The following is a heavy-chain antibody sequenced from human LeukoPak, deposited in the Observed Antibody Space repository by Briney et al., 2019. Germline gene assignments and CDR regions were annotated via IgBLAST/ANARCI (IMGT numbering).Heavy chain of an antibody. CDR3: ARRDYGVKHFDY. CDR2: IYPGDSDT. V-gene: IGHV5-51*01. Sequence: GESLKISCKGSGYSFTSYWIAWVRQMPGKGLEWMGIIYPGDSDTRYSPSLQGQVIISADKSISTAYLQLSSLKASDTAMYYCARRDYGVKHFDYWGQGTLVTVSS. CDR1: GYSFTSYW. J-gene: IGHJ4*02. D-gene: IGHD4-23*01.